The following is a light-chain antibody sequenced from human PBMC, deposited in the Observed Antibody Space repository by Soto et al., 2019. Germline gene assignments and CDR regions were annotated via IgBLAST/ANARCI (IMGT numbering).Light chain of an antibody. Sequence: QSVLTQPASVSGSPGQSITISCTGTSNDVGGYDYVSWYQQHPGKVPKLMIYDVSKRPSGVSSRFSGSKSGNTASLTISGLQAEDEADYYCTSYTGATHVVFGGGTQLTVL. CDR2: DVS. CDR3: TSYTGATHVV. J-gene: IGLJ2*01. CDR1: SNDVGGYDY. V-gene: IGLV2-14*03.